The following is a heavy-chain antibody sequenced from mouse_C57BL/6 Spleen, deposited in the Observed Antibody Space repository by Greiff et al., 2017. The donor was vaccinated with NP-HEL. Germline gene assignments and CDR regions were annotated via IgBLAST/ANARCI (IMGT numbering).Heavy chain of an antibody. J-gene: IGHJ1*03. CDR2: IDPSDSDT. CDR1: GYTFTSYW. V-gene: IGHV1-52*01. CDR3: ARGWDWYFDV. Sequence: QVQLQQPGAELVRPGSSVKLSCKASGYTFTSYWMHWVKQRPIQGLEWIGNIDPSDSDTHYNQKFKDKATLTVDKSSSTAYMQLSSLTSEDSAVYYCARGWDWYFDVRGTGTTVTVSS. D-gene: IGHD1-1*02.